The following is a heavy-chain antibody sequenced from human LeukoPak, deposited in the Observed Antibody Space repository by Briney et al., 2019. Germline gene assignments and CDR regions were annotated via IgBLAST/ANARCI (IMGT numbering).Heavy chain of an antibody. Sequence: PSETLPLTCTVSGGSISSSSYYWGWIRQPPGKGLQWIGEVFHSGSTNYNPSLKSRVTISVDNSKNQLSLTLTSVTAADTAVYYCARGVGGDFDALDYWGQGTLVTVSS. CDR1: GGSISSSSYY. CDR3: ARGVGGDFDALDY. V-gene: IGHV4-39*07. D-gene: IGHD4-17*01. CDR2: VFHSGST. J-gene: IGHJ4*02.